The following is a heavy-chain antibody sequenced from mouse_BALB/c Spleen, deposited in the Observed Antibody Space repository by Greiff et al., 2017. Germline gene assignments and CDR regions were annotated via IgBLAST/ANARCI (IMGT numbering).Heavy chain of an antibody. D-gene: IGHD2-2*01. CDR3: ARGGYGYEGHFDY. V-gene: IGHV3-2*02. CDR2: ISYSGST. Sequence: EVQLVESGPGLVKPSQSLSLTCTVTGYSITSDYAWNWIRQFPGNKLEWMGYISYSGSTSYNPSLKSRISITRDTSKNQFFLQLNSVTTEDTATYYCARGGYGYEGHFDYWGQGTTLTVSS. J-gene: IGHJ2*01. CDR1: GYSITSDYA.